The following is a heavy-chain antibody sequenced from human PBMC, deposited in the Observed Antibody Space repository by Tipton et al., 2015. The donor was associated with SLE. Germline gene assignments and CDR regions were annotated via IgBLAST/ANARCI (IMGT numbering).Heavy chain of an antibody. J-gene: IGHJ3*02. CDR1: GGSISSHY. D-gene: IGHD6-6*01. CDR2: IYYSGST. V-gene: IGHV4-59*11. Sequence: LRLSCTVSGGSISSHYWSWIRQPPGKGLEWIGYIYYSGSTNYNPSLKSRVTISVDTSKNQFSLKLSSVTAADTAVYYCARESYSSSSNAFDIWGQGTMVTVSS. CDR3: ARESYSSSSNAFDI.